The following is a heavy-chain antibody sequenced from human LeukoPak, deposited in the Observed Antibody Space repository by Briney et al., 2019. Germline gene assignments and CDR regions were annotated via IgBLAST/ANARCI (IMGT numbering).Heavy chain of an antibody. CDR1: GGTFSSYA. D-gene: IGHD1-26*01. J-gene: IGHJ4*02. Sequence: GSSVKVSCKPSGGTFSSYAISWVRQAPGQGLEWMGRIIPILGIANYAQKFQGRVTITADKSTSTAYMELSSLRSEDTAVYYCARVGLISEGEYFDYWGKGTLVTVSS. CDR2: IIPILGIA. CDR3: ARVGLISEGEYFDY. V-gene: IGHV1-69*04.